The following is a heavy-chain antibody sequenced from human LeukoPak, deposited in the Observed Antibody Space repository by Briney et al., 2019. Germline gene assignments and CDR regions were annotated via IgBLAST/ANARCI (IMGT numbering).Heavy chain of an antibody. D-gene: IGHD1-14*01. CDR1: GGSFSGYY. Sequence: SETLSLTCAVYGGSFSGYYWSWIRQPPGKGLEWIGEINHSGSTNYNPSLKSRVTISVDTSKNQFSLKLSSVTAADTAVYCCARRKGRFFFDYWGQGTLVTVSS. CDR2: INHSGST. CDR3: ARRKGRFFFDY. V-gene: IGHV4-34*01. J-gene: IGHJ4*02.